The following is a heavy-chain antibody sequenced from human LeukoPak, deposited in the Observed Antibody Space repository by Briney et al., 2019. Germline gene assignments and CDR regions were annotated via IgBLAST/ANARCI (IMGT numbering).Heavy chain of an antibody. Sequence: GGSLRLSCAASGFIFSSYWLSWVRQAPGKGLEWVANIKQDGSEKYYVDSVKGRFTISRDNAKNSLYLQMNSLRAEDTAVYYCASLGGYSHPGDYWGQGTLVTVSS. D-gene: IGHD5-18*01. V-gene: IGHV3-7*01. CDR2: IKQDGSEK. CDR3: ASLGGYSHPGDY. J-gene: IGHJ4*02. CDR1: GFIFSSYW.